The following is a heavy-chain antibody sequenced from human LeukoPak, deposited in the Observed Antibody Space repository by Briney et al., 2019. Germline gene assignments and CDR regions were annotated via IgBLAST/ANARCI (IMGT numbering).Heavy chain of an antibody. CDR2: MNPNSGNT. D-gene: IGHD2-2*01. CDR1: GYTFTSYD. CDR3: ARPGWSSTSSPPGYYYMDV. J-gene: IGHJ6*03. Sequence: ASVKVSCKASGYTFTSYDINWVRQAAGQGLEWMGWMNPNSGNTGYAQKFQGRVTMTRNTSISTAYMELSSLRSEDTAVYYCARPGWSSTSSPPGYYYMDVCGKGTTVTVSS. V-gene: IGHV1-8*01.